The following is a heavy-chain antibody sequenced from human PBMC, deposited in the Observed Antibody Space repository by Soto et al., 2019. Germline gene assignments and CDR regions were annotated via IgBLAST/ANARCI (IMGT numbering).Heavy chain of an antibody. J-gene: IGHJ4*02. D-gene: IGHD3-22*01. CDR1: GYTFTSYG. CDR2: ITANNVNT. V-gene: IGHV1-18*01. CDR3: ARDMGGYYFEPNDY. Sequence: ASVKVSCKTSGYTFTSYGISGVRQSPGQGLEWMGCITANNVNTNYAQKFQGRVTMTTDTSTATAYMELRSLRSDDTAVYYCARDMGGYYFEPNDYWGQGTLVTVSS.